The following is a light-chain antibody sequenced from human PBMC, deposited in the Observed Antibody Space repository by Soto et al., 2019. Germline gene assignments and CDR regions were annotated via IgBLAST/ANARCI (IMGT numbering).Light chain of an antibody. V-gene: IGKV3-20*01. J-gene: IGKJ1*01. CDR1: QSVSSSY. CDR3: QQYGSSRT. CDR2: GAS. Sequence: DIVLTQSPGTLSLSPGERATLSCRASQSVSSSYSAWYQKQRGHAPMLLIYGASSRATVIPERCSGSGSGTDFPLTISRLEHEDFALYYCQQYGSSRTFGQGTKVEIK.